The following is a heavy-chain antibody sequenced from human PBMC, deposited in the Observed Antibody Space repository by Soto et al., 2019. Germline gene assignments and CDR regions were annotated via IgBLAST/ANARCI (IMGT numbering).Heavy chain of an antibody. CDR2: TSGSGGST. Sequence: GGSLRLSCAASGFTFSSYAMSWVRQAPGKGLEWVSATSGSGGSTYYADSVKGRFTISRDNSKNTLYLQMNSLRAEDTAVYYCAHSPIPTGDDPDYWGQGTLVTVSS. D-gene: IGHD1-1*01. V-gene: IGHV3-23*01. J-gene: IGHJ4*02. CDR1: GFTFSSYA. CDR3: AHSPIPTGDDPDY.